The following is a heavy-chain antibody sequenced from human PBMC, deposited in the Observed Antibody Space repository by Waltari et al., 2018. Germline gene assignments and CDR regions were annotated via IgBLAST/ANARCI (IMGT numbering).Heavy chain of an antibody. D-gene: IGHD2-21*02. CDR2: ISSSSSYI. V-gene: IGHV3-21*01. Sequence: EVQLVESGGGLVKPGRSLRLSCAASGFTLSSYSMNWVRQAPGKGLEWVSSISSSSSYIYYADSVKGRFTISRDNAKNSLYLQMNSLRAEDTAVYYCARGPVVTNWFDPWGQGTLVTVSS. CDR3: ARGPVVTNWFDP. CDR1: GFTLSSYS. J-gene: IGHJ5*02.